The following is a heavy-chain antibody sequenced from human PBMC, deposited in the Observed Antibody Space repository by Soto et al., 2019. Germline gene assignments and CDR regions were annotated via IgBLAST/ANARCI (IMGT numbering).Heavy chain of an antibody. Sequence: GGSLRLSCAASGFTFSSYWMSWVRQAPGKGLEWVANIKQDGSEKYYVDSVKGRFTISRDNAKNSLYLQMNSLRAEDTAVYYCARYLWFGEDHDAFDIWGQGTMVTVSS. D-gene: IGHD3-10*01. V-gene: IGHV3-7*01. CDR3: ARYLWFGEDHDAFDI. CDR1: GFTFSSYW. CDR2: IKQDGSEK. J-gene: IGHJ3*02.